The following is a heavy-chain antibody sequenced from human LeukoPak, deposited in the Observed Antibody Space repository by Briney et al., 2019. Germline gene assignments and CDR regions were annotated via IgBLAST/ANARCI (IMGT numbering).Heavy chain of an antibody. Sequence: ASVKVSCKASGYTFTGYYMHWVRQAPGQGLEWMGRINPNSGDTDYAQNFQGRGTMTRDTSISTAYMELTNLRSDDTAVYYCARGYCSGGTCYLVENWFDPWGQGTLVTVSS. CDR1: GYTFTGYY. CDR3: ARGYCSGGTCYLVENWFDP. V-gene: IGHV1-2*06. J-gene: IGHJ5*02. D-gene: IGHD2-15*01. CDR2: INPNSGDT.